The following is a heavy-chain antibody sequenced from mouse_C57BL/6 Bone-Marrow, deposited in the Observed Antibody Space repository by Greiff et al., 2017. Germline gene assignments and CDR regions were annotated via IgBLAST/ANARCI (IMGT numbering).Heavy chain of an antibody. CDR1: GFNIQDYY. CDR3: ASEGAQATEHYAMDY. CDR2: IDPEDGET. D-gene: IGHD3-2*02. V-gene: IGHV14-2*01. Sequence: VQLQQSGAELVKPGASVKLSCTASGFNIQDYYMHWVKQRTEQGLEWIGRIDPEDGETKYAPKFQGKATITADTSSNTAYLQLSSLTSEDTAVYYCASEGAQATEHYAMDYWGQGTSVTVSS. J-gene: IGHJ4*01.